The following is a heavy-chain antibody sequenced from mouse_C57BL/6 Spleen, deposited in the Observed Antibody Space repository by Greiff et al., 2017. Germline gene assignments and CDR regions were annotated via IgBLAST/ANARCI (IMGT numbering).Heavy chain of an antibody. D-gene: IGHD1-1*01. J-gene: IGHJ1*03. V-gene: IGHV1-52*01. CDR2: IDPSDSET. Sequence: VQLQQPGAELVRPGSSVKLSCKASGYTFTSYWMHWVKQRPIQGLEWIGNIDPSDSETHYNQKFKDKATLTVDKSSSTAYMQLSSLTSEDSAVYYCASDGSSLWYFDVWGTGTTVTVSS. CDR1: GYTFTSYW. CDR3: ASDGSSLWYFDV.